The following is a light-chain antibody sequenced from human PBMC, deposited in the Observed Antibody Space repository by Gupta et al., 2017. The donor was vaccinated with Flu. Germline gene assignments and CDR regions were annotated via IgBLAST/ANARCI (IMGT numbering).Light chain of an antibody. V-gene: IGLV1-47*01. CDR2: MNI. J-gene: IGLJ3*02. CDR1: SSSFGSNY. Sequence: VLPQQPSASGTPGRSVTIPRCWRSSSFGSNYVYWYQQLPGTAPKVLIYMNIHRHSGVPDRFAGAKSATTATMANSWLRAEDEADYYCASWYDNRSGQVFGGGTKLTVL. CDR3: ASWYDNRSGQV.